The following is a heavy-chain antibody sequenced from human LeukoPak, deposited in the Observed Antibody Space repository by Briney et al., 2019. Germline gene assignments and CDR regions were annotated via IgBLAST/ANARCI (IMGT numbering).Heavy chain of an antibody. Sequence: ASVKVSCKTSGGTFSTSAISWVRRAPGQGLEWMGGIIPIFGTGNYAQKFQGRVTITADEFTSTAYMELSSLTSEDTAVYYCARGLGDSSGYYFSNNWGQGTLVTVSS. V-gene: IGHV1-69*13. CDR2: IIPIFGTG. CDR1: GGTFSTSA. CDR3: ARGLGDSSGYYFSNN. D-gene: IGHD3-22*01. J-gene: IGHJ4*02.